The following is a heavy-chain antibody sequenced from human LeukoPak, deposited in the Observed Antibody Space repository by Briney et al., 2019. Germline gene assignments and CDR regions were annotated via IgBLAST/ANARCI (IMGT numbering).Heavy chain of an antibody. CDR2: IYPGDSDT. CDR3: ARRARYYYDSSGYFYFDY. Sequence: GESLKISCQGSGYSFTSYWIGWVRQMPGKGLEWMGIIYPGDSDTRYSPSFQGQVTISADKSISTAYLQWSSLKASDTAMYYCARRARYYYDSSGYFYFDYWGQGTLVTVSS. J-gene: IGHJ4*02. V-gene: IGHV5-51*01. CDR1: GYSFTSYW. D-gene: IGHD3-22*01.